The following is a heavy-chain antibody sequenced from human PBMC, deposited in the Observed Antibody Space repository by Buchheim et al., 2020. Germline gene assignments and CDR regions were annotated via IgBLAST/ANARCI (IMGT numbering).Heavy chain of an antibody. J-gene: IGHJ6*02. CDR1: GFTFSSYA. CDR2: ISGSGGST. Sequence: EVQLLESGGGLVQPGGSLRLSCAASGFTFSSYAMSWVRQAPGKGLEWVSAISGSGGSTYYADSVKGRFTISRDNSKNTLYLQMNSLRAEDTAVYYCAKAKGYSGYVDDYYYYYGMDVWGQGTT. CDR3: AKAKGYSGYVDDYYYYYGMDV. V-gene: IGHV3-23*01. D-gene: IGHD5-12*01.